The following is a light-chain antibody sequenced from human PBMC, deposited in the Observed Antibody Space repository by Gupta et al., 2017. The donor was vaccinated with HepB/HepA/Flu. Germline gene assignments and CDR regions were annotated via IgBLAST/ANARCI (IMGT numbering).Light chain of an antibody. CDR1: QSINSF. Sequence: EIVLTQSPVTLSLSPGERATLSCRASQSINSFLAWYQQTPGQAPRLLIYDASNRATGIPARFSGSGSGTDFTLTISSLEPEDFAVYYCQQRYTWPITFSQGTRLEIK. CDR3: QQRYTWPIT. V-gene: IGKV3-11*01. CDR2: DAS. J-gene: IGKJ5*01.